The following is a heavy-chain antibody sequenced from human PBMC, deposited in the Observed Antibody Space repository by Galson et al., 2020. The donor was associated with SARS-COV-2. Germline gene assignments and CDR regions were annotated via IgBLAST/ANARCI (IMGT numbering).Heavy chain of an antibody. D-gene: IGHD4-17*01. CDR1: GGSFSGYY. V-gene: IGHV4-34*01. CDR2: INHSGST. J-gene: IGHJ6*02. CDR3: ARGPTVTTFYYYYYGMDV. Sequence: SETLSLTCAVYGGSFSGYYWSWIRQPPGKGLEWVGEINHSGSTNYNTSLKSRFTISVDTSKNQFSLKLSSVTAADTAVYYCARGPTVTTFYYYYYGMDVWGQGTTVTVSS.